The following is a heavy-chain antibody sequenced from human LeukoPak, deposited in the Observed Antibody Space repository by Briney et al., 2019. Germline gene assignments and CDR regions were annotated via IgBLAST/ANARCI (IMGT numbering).Heavy chain of an antibody. CDR2: IYYSGST. Sequence: SETLSLTCTVSGGSISSYYWSWIRQPPGKGLEWIGYIYYSGSTNYNPSLKSRVTISVDTSKNQFSLKLSSVTAADTAVYYCARHQYDSSGYPKANYFDYWGQGTLATVSS. J-gene: IGHJ4*02. CDR3: ARHQYDSSGYPKANYFDY. V-gene: IGHV4-59*08. CDR1: GGSISSYY. D-gene: IGHD3-22*01.